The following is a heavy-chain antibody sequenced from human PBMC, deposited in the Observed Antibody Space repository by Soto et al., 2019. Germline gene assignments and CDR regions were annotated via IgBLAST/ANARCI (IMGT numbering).Heavy chain of an antibody. CDR3: ARDPRREGAWIDY. CDR2: INPSGGST. V-gene: IGHV1-46*01. CDR1: GYTFTSYY. Sequence: GPVEVSCKASGYTFTSYYMHWVRQAPGQGLEWMGIINPSGGSTSYAQKFQGRVTMTRDTSTSTVYMELSSLRSEDTAVYYCARDPRREGAWIDYWGQGTLVTVSS. J-gene: IGHJ4*02. D-gene: IGHD1-1*01.